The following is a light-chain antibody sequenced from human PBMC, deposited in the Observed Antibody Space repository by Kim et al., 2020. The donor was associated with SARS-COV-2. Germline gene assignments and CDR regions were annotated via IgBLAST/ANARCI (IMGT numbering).Light chain of an antibody. CDR2: RNN. CDR3: QSYDRNLGGYV. CDR1: NSNLGADFD. V-gene: IGLV1-40*01. Sequence: QSVLTQPPSVSGAPGQTVTISCTGSNSNLGADFDVHWYQQLPGRVPKLLIYRNNIRPSGVPERFSGSKSGASASLAITALQTADEADYYCQSYDRNLGGYVFGTGTKVTVL. J-gene: IGLJ1*01.